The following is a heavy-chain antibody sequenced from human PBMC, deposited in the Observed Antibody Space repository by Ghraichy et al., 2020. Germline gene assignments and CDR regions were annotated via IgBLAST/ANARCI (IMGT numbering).Heavy chain of an antibody. D-gene: IGHD6-19*01. CDR3: ARLIAVAGSMFDP. V-gene: IGHV4-59*01. Sequence: SETLSLTCTVSGGSISSYYWSWIRQPPGKGLEWIGYIYYSGSTNYNPSLKSRVTISVDTSKNQFSLKLSSVTAADTAVYYCARLIAVAGSMFDPWGQGTLVTVSS. CDR1: GGSISSYY. J-gene: IGHJ5*02. CDR2: IYYSGST.